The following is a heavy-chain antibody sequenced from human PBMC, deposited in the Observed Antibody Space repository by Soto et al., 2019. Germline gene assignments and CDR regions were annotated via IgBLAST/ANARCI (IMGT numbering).Heavy chain of an antibody. CDR1: GFTFSSYA. J-gene: IGHJ4*02. D-gene: IGHD3-22*01. Sequence: HPGGSLRLSCAASGFTFSSYAMSWVRQAPGKGLEWVSTISGGGSSTYYADSVKGRFTISRDNSKNTLYLQMNSLRAEDTAVYYCARGAYYYDSSGLSYWGQGTLVTVSS. CDR2: ISGGGSST. CDR3: ARGAYYYDSSGLSY. V-gene: IGHV3-23*01.